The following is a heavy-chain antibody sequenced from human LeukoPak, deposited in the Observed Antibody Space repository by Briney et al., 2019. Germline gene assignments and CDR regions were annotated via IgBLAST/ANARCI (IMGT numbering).Heavy chain of an antibody. J-gene: IGHJ6*03. CDR1: GLSLRGYY. D-gene: IGHD4-11*01. Sequence: KPSETLSLTCAVYGLSLRGYYWSWIRQSPEKGLEWIGEVNHEGDSIYSPSLKSRLTVSVDMSKNQFSLALRSVTAADTAVYFCARGSNYVSDYYFDVWGKGTTVIVSS. V-gene: IGHV4-34*01. CDR3: ARGSNYVSDYYFDV. CDR2: VNHEGDS.